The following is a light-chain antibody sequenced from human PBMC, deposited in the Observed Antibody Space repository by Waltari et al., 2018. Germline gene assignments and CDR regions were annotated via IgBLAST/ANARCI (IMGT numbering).Light chain of an antibody. CDR3: SSYAGSSKGV. J-gene: IGLJ2*01. V-gene: IGLV2-23*02. CDR2: AVS. Sequence: QSALTQPASASGSPGQSITISCTGTSSDVGNYKRVSWYQQHPGKAPKLMIYAVSKRPSGVSDRFSGSKTGDMASLPISGRQPEDEAEYFCSSYAGSSKGVFGGGTKVTVL. CDR1: SSDVGNYKR.